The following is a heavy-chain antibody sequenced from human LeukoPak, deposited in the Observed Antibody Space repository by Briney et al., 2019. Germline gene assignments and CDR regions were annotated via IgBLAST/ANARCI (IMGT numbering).Heavy chain of an antibody. Sequence: GGSLRLSCAASGFAFRNYWMGWVRQAPGKRLEWVSAISRGDTTYYADSVKGRFTISRDNIENSLYLQMTNLRAEDTAVYYCVRDIRSSWQYFDYWGQGTLVAVSA. D-gene: IGHD6-13*01. CDR1: GFAFRNYW. CDR2: ISRGDTT. V-gene: IGHV3-66*01. CDR3: VRDIRSSWQYFDY. J-gene: IGHJ4*02.